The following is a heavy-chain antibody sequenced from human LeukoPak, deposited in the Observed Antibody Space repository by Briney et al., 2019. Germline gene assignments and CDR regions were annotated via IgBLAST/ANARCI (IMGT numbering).Heavy chain of an antibody. CDR2: IKQDGSEK. Sequence: GGSLRLSCAASEFTFSSYWMSWVRQAPGKGLEWVASIKQDGSEKYYVDSVKGRVTISRDNSKNTLYLQMNSLRAADTAVYYCAKDPTHYRVWDDYDSTVLSYWGQGTLVTVSS. V-gene: IGHV3-7*01. D-gene: IGHD3-22*01. J-gene: IGHJ4*02. CDR3: AKDPTHYRVWDDYDSTVLSY. CDR1: EFTFSSYW.